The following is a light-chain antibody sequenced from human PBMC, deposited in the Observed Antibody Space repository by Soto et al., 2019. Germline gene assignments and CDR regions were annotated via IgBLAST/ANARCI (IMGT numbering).Light chain of an antibody. CDR2: EVN. CDR1: SRNVVGYNY. V-gene: IGLV2-8*01. CDR3: SSYAGSNSPYV. Sequence: QSVLTQPPSASGSPGQSVTISCTGSSRNVVGYNYVSWYQQHPGKAPKLMIYEVNKRPSGVPDRFSGSRSGNTASLTVSGLQAEVEADYSCSSYAGSNSPYVSVPGTKVNV. J-gene: IGLJ1*01.